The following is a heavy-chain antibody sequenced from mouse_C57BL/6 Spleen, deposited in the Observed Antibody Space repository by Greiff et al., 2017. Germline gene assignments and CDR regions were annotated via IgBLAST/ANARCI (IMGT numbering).Heavy chain of an antibody. D-gene: IGHD1-1*01. CDR3: ASHLDYYGSTFAY. V-gene: IGHV1-61*01. Sequence: QVQLQQPGAELVRPGSSVKLSCKASGYTFTSYWMDWVKQRPGQGLEWIGNIYPSDSDTNYTQKFKDKATLTVDKSSSTAYMQLSRLTSEDSAVYYCASHLDYYGSTFAYWGQGTLVTVSA. CDR2: IYPSDSDT. J-gene: IGHJ3*01. CDR1: GYTFTSYW.